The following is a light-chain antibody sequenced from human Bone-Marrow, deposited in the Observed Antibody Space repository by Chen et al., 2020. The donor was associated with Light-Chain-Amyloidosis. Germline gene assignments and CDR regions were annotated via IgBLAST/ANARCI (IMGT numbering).Light chain of an antibody. CDR1: SSDIGGYNY. CDR3: SSYTSSTTHVV. Sequence: QSALTQPASVSGSPGQSITISCTGTSSDIGGYNYVSWYQQHPDKAPKLMIYDVSNRPSGVSDRFSGSKSGYTASLTISGLQAEDEADYYCSSYTSSTTHVVFGGGTKLTVV. CDR2: DVS. J-gene: IGLJ2*01. V-gene: IGLV2-14*03.